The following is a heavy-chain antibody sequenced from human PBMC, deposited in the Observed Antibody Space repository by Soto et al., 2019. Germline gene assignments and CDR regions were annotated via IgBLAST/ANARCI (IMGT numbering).Heavy chain of an antibody. J-gene: IGHJ4*02. CDR1: EFTFGAYW. CDR3: ARDLDDILTGYLYYFAY. CDR2: IKEDGSET. Sequence: GGSLRLSCAASEFTFGAYWMSWVRQAPGKGLEWVANIKEDGSETYYMDSVKGRFTISRDNSKNTLYLQMNSLRAEDTAVYYCARDLDDILTGYLYYFAYWGQGTLVTVSS. D-gene: IGHD3-9*01. V-gene: IGHV3-7*03.